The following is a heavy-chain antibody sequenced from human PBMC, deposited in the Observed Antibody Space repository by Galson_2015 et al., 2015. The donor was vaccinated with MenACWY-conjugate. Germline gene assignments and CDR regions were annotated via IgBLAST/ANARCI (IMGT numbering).Heavy chain of an antibody. D-gene: IGHD6-13*01. Sequence: SLRLSCAASGFTFSSYWMHWGRPGQGKGLVWVSRINSDGSSTNYADSVKGRFTISRDNAKNKLDLQMNSLRAEDTAVYYCARGGQGLAAAEDNWFDPWGQGTLVTVSS. CDR1: GFTFSSYW. V-gene: IGHV3-74*01. CDR3: ARGGQGLAAAEDNWFDP. CDR2: INSDGSST. J-gene: IGHJ5*02.